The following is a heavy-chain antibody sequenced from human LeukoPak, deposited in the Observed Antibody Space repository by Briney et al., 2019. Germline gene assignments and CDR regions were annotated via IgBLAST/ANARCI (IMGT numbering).Heavy chain of an antibody. D-gene: IGHD3-22*01. V-gene: IGHV3-23*01. CDR3: AKDWSQSGYYYDSSGYYYPGY. Sequence: GGSLRLSCAASGFTFSSSAMSWVRQAPGKGLEWVAAISDTGRLSYCADSVNGRFTISRDNSKNTLYLQMNSLRAEDTAVYYCAKDWSQSGYYYDSSGYYYPGYWGQGTLVTVSS. J-gene: IGHJ4*02. CDR2: ISDTGRLS. CDR1: GFTFSSSA.